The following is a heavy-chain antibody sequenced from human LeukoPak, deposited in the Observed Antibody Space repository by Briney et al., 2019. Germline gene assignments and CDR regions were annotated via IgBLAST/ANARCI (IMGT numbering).Heavy chain of an antibody. Sequence: PSETLSLTCTVSGGSISGSSYYWGWIRQPPGKGLEWIGSIYYSGSTYYNPSLKSRVTISVDTSKNQFSLKLSSVTAADTAVYYCARLRIGVVILDWGQGTLVTVSS. CDR2: IYYSGST. CDR1: GGSISGSSYY. CDR3: ARLRIGVVILD. J-gene: IGHJ4*02. V-gene: IGHV4-39*01. D-gene: IGHD3-3*01.